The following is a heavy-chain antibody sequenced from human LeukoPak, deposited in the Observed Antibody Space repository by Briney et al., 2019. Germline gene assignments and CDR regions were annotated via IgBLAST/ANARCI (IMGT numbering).Heavy chain of an antibody. D-gene: IGHD5-24*01. CDR2: IYTSGST. CDR1: GGSISSGSYY. Sequence: SETLSLTCTVSGGSISSGSYYWSWIPQPAGKGLEWIGRIYTSGSTNYNPSLKSRVTISVDTSKNQFSLKLSSVTAADTAVYYCARADRGYDGYNFRWAFDIWGQGTMVTVSS. J-gene: IGHJ3*02. CDR3: ARADRGYDGYNFRWAFDI. V-gene: IGHV4-61*02.